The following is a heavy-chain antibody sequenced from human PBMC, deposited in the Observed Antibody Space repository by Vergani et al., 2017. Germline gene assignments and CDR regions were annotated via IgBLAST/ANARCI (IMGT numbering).Heavy chain of an antibody. J-gene: IGHJ3*02. CDR3: ARYLGHSSGWYAAGNAFDI. Sequence: EVQLVESGGGLVQPGGSLRLSCAASGFTFSSYWMHWVRHAPGKGLVWVSRINSDGSSTSYADSVKGRFTISRDNAKNTLYLQMNSLRAEDTAVYYCARYLGHSSGWYAAGNAFDIWGQGTMVTVSS. CDR1: GFTFSSYW. CDR2: INSDGSST. D-gene: IGHD6-19*01. V-gene: IGHV3-74*01.